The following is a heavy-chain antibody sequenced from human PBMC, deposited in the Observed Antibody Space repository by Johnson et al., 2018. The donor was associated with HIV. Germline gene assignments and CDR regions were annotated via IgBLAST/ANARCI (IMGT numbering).Heavy chain of an antibody. D-gene: IGHD3-10*01. J-gene: IGHJ3*02. CDR2: ISGRGGST. CDR3: VRDLGIIGPWAAFDI. Sequence: VQLVESGGGLVQPGGSLRLSCAASGFTFSSYAMSWVRQAPGKGLEWVSAISGRGGSTYYADSVKGRFPISRDNSKNTRYLQLNSLRVEDTAVYYCVRDLGIIGPWAAFDIWGQGTRVTVSS. V-gene: IGHV3-23*04. CDR1: GFTFSSYA.